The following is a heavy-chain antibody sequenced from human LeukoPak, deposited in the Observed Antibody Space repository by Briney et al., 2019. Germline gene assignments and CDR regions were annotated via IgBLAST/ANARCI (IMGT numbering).Heavy chain of an antibody. CDR1: GFTFSSYA. V-gene: IGHV3-23*01. CDR2: ISGSGGST. Sequence: SGGSLRLSCAASGFTFSSYAMSWVRQAPGKGLEWVSAISGSGGSTYYADSVKGRFTISRDNSKNTLYLQMNSLRAEDTAVYYCAKVFSPAQYYYYGMDVWGQGTTVTVSS. CDR3: AKVFSPAQYYYYGMDV. J-gene: IGHJ6*02.